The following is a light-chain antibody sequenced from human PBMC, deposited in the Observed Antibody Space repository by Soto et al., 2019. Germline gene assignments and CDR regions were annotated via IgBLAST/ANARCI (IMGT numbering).Light chain of an antibody. CDR1: QSVSNN. V-gene: IGKV3-15*01. Sequence: EIMMTQSPATLSVSPGERVTLSCRASQSVSNNLAWYQQKPGQAPRFLIYGASTRATGIPSRISGSGSGTEFTLTISSLQSEDFAVYYCQQYNNWPRTFGQGTKVDIK. CDR2: GAS. CDR3: QQYNNWPRT. J-gene: IGKJ1*01.